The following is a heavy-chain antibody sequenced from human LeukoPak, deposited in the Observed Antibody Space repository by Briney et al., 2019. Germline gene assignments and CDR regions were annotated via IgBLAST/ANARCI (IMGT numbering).Heavy chain of an antibody. J-gene: IGHJ4*02. V-gene: IGHV3-23*01. D-gene: IGHD1-26*01. Sequence: GGSLRLSCAASGFTFSSYAMSWVRQAPGKGLEWVSGISGSGGSTHYADSVEGRFTISRDNSRSTLYLQVNSLRADDTAVYYCARRGSYYEADYWGQGTLVAVSS. CDR3: ARRGSYYEADY. CDR2: ISGSGGST. CDR1: GFTFSSYA.